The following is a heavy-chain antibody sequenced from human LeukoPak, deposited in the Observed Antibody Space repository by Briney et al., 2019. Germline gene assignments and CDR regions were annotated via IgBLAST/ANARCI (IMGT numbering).Heavy chain of an antibody. Sequence: SVKVSCKTSGYTFPSYDINWVRQATGQGLEWMGWMNPNSGNTGYAQKIQGRVTITRNTSITTAYMELSSLRSEDTAVYYCARGPKWSGSYYYFDYWGQGTLVTVSS. CDR2: MNPNSGNT. CDR3: ARGPKWSGSYYYFDY. D-gene: IGHD1-26*01. V-gene: IGHV1-8*01. J-gene: IGHJ4*02. CDR1: GYTFPSYD.